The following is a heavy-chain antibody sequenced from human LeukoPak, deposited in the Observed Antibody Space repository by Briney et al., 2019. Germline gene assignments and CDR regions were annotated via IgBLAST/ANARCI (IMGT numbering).Heavy chain of an antibody. Sequence: GGSLRLSCAASGFTFSSYAMSWARQAPGKGLEWVSAISGSGGSTDYADSVKGRFTISRDNSKNTLYLQMNSLRAEDAAVYYCAKAPSSGYTLNWFDPWGQGTLVTVSS. CDR3: AKAPSSGYTLNWFDP. CDR2: ISGSGGST. V-gene: IGHV3-23*01. D-gene: IGHD3-22*01. J-gene: IGHJ5*02. CDR1: GFTFSSYA.